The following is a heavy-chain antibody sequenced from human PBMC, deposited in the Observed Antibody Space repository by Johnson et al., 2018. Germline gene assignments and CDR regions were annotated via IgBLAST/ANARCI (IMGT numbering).Heavy chain of an antibody. CDR2: ISYDGSNK. V-gene: IGHV3-30*18. CDR1: GLTIGTFG. CDR3: AKDLQGISYIFDI. Sequence: QVQLVESGGGVVQPRRSLRLSCGASGLTIGTFGMHWVRQAPGKGLEWVAIISYDGSNKYYVDYVKGRFTISRANSKNTVYLQMNSLRAEDTAVYYCAKDLQGISYIFDIWGQGTLVTVSS. D-gene: IGHD2-21*01. J-gene: IGHJ3*02.